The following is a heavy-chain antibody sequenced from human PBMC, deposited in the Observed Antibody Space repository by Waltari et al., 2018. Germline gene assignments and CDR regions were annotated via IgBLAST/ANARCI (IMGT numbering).Heavy chain of an antibody. V-gene: IGHV3-74*01. Sequence: EVQLVESGGGLVQPGGSLRLSCAAPGFTFSTSWMHWVRQVPGKGLVWVSAITSDGGRTRYADSVKGRFTISRDNAKNTLYLQMNSLRADDTAVYYCASHRPGGYGMDVWGHGTTVTVSS. CDR3: ASHRPGGYGMDV. CDR2: ITSDGGRT. D-gene: IGHD2-15*01. J-gene: IGHJ6*02. CDR1: GFTFSTSW.